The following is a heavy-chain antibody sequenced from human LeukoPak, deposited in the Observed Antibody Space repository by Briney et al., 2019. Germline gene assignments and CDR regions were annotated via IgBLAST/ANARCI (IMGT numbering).Heavy chain of an antibody. V-gene: IGHV3-11*01. J-gene: IGHJ6*03. D-gene: IGHD6-19*01. CDR2: ISSSGSTI. CDR1: GFTYSVYY. Sequence: PGGSLRLSCAASGFTYSVYYMSWIRPAPGKGLEWVSYISSSGSTIYYADSVKGRFTISRDNAKNSLYLQMNSLRAEDTAVYYCAGDHRVFSGWSATYYYYYYMDVWGKGTTVTVSS. CDR3: AGDHRVFSGWSATYYYYYYMDV.